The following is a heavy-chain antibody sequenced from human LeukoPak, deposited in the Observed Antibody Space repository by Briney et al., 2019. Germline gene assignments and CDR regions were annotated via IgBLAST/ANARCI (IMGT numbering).Heavy chain of an antibody. J-gene: IGHJ4*02. CDR1: GFTFNSYW. CDR2: IKQDGSEK. V-gene: IGHV3-7*01. D-gene: IGHD1-26*01. Sequence: GGSLRLSCAASGFTFNSYWMSWVRQAPGGGLEWVANIKQDGSEKYYVDSVKGRFTISRDNAKNSLYLQMNSRRAEDTAVYYCARKEWELFYFDYWGQGTLATVSS. CDR3: ARKEWELFYFDY.